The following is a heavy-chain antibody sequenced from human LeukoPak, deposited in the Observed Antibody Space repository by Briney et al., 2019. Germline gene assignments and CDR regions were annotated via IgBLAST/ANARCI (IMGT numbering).Heavy chain of an antibody. CDR2: MNPRSGDT. Sequence: SVKVSCKASGYTFTNYDINWVRQATGQGLEWMGYMNPRSGDTGYAQKFQGRVTMTWDTSISTAYMELSSLRSEDTAVYYCARDFRFSDFWGQGTLVTVSS. V-gene: IGHV1-8*01. CDR3: ARDFRFSDF. CDR1: GYTFTNYD. J-gene: IGHJ4*02.